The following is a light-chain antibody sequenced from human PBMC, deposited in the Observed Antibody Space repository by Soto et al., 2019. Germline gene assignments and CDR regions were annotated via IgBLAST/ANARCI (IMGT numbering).Light chain of an antibody. V-gene: IGLV2-23*02. CDR3: CSYAGSSYV. Sequence: QSVLTQPASVSGSPGQSITISCTGTSSDVGSYNLVSWYQQHPGKAPKLMIYEVSKRHSGVSNRFSGSKSGNTASLTISGLQAEDESDYYCCSYAGSSYVFGTGTKVTV. J-gene: IGLJ1*01. CDR2: EVS. CDR1: SSDVGSYNL.